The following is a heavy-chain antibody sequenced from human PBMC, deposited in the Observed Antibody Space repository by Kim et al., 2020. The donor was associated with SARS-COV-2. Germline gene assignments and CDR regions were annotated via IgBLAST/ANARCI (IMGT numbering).Heavy chain of an antibody. V-gene: IGHV1-2*06. D-gene: IGHD2-2*01. Sequence: ASVKVSCKASGYTFTGYYMHWVRQAPGQGLEWMGRINPNSGGTNYAQKFQGRVTMTRDTSISTAYMELSRLRSDDTAVYYCAREQRGELIVVVPGGPLNWFDPWGQGTLVTVSS. J-gene: IGHJ5*02. CDR1: GYTFTGYY. CDR2: INPNSGGT. CDR3: AREQRGELIVVVPGGPLNWFDP.